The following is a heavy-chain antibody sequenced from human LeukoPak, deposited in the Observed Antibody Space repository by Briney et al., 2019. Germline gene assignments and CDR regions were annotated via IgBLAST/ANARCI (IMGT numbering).Heavy chain of an antibody. Sequence: PSETLSLTCNVSGGSISSYHWSWIRQPPGKGLEWVAYIYYSGSTNYNPSPKSRVTISADTSKDQFSLKLSSVTAADTAMYYCARGVPPPQYYYYYYMDAWGKGTTVTISS. CDR2: IYYSGST. CDR1: GGSISSYH. V-gene: IGHV4-59*01. CDR3: ARGVPPPQYYYYYYMDA. J-gene: IGHJ6*03. D-gene: IGHD1-1*01.